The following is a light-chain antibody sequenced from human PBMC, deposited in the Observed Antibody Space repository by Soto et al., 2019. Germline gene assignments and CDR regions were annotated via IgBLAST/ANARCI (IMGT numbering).Light chain of an antibody. CDR3: QQYATSHT. J-gene: IGKJ4*01. CDR2: DAS. Sequence: EIVLTQSPGTLSLSPGERATLSCRASQSVRNNNLAWYQQKPGQPPRLLIYDASTRVTGIPDRFSGSGSGTDFTLTISRLEPEDFALYHCQQYATSHTFGGGTKIEIK. CDR1: QSVRNNN. V-gene: IGKV3-20*01.